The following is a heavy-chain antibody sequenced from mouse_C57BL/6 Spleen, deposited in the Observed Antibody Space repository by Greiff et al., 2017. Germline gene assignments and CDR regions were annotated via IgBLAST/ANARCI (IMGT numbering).Heavy chain of an antibody. J-gene: IGHJ2*01. CDR1: GFNIKDYY. CDR3: TSYYGSFFDY. Sequence: VQLKESGAELVRPGASVKLSCTASGFNIKDYYMHWVKQRPEQGLEWIGGIDPEDGDTEYAPKFQGKATMTADTSSNTAYLQLSSMTSEDTAVYYCTSYYGSFFDYWGQGTTLTVSS. D-gene: IGHD1-1*01. V-gene: IGHV14-1*01. CDR2: IDPEDGDT.